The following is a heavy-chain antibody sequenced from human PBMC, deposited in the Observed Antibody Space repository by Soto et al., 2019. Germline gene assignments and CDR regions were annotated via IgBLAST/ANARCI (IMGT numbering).Heavy chain of an antibody. J-gene: IGHJ5*02. D-gene: IGHD6-13*01. Sequence: SETLSLTCAVYGGSFSGYYWSWIRQPPGKGLEWIGEINHSGSTNYNPSLKSRVTISVDTSKNQFSLKLSSVTAADTAVYYCARVRDRWSSSWKWVWFDPWGQGTLVTVSS. V-gene: IGHV4-34*01. CDR2: INHSGST. CDR3: ARVRDRWSSSWKWVWFDP. CDR1: GGSFSGYY.